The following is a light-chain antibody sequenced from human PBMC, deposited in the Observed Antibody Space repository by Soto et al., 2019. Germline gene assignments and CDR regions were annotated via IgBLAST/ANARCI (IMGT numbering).Light chain of an antibody. Sequence: EGVLTQSPGTVCSSPRERDPVCCRASQSVSSSYLDWYQQKPGQAPRLLIYGASSRATGIPDRFSGSGSGTDFTLTISRLEPEDFAVYYCHQYGSSPPTFGQGTKVDIK. CDR3: HQYGSSPPT. CDR1: QSVSSSY. V-gene: IGKV3-20*01. J-gene: IGKJ1*01. CDR2: GAS.